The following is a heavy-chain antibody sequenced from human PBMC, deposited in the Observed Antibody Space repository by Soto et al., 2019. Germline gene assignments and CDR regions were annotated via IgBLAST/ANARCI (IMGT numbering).Heavy chain of an antibody. V-gene: IGHV3-21*01. CDR2: ISGDSDHI. CDR3: TKGETIGHRPGFDY. CDR1: VFTFSTDS. J-gene: IGHJ4*02. Sequence: GGSLRLSCAASVFTFSTDSMNWVRQAPGKGLEWVSSISGDSDHIFYADSVKGRFTISRDNAKNSLYLQMNYLRAEDTAMYYCTKGETIGHRPGFDYWGQGALVTVSS. D-gene: IGHD3-9*01.